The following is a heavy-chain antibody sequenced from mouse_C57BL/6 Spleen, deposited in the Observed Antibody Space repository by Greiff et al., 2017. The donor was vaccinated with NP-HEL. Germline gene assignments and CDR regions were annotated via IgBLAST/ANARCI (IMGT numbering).Heavy chain of an antibody. J-gene: IGHJ4*01. CDR2: INPSNGGT. Sequence: VQLQQSGTELVKPGASVKLSCKASGYTFTSYWMHWVKQRPGQGLEWIGNINPSNGGTNYNEKFKSKATLTVDKSSSTAYMQLSSLTSEDSAVYYCATTVVEDYAMDYWGQGTSVTVSS. D-gene: IGHD1-1*01. V-gene: IGHV1-53*01. CDR3: ATTVVEDYAMDY. CDR1: GYTFTSYW.